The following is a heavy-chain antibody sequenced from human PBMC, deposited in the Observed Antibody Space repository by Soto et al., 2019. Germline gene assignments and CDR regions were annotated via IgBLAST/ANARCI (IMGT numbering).Heavy chain of an antibody. Sequence: QLQLQESGPGLVEPSETLSRTCTVSGGSISSSSYYWGWIRQPPGKGMERIGSIYYSGSTYYNPSLKSRVTISVDTSKNQFSLKLSSVTAADTAVYYCARRLYYDSSGFEGGGMDVWGQGTTVTVSS. J-gene: IGHJ6*02. CDR2: IYYSGST. CDR1: GGSISSSSYY. D-gene: IGHD3-22*01. CDR3: ARRLYYDSSGFEGGGMDV. V-gene: IGHV4-39*01.